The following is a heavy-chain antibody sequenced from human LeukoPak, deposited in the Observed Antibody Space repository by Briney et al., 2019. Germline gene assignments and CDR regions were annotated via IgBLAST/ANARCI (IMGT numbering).Heavy chain of an antibody. V-gene: IGHV3-7*03. CDR2: IKEDGSER. Sequence: GGSLRLSCEGSAFIFSGHWMNWVRQTPGKGLEWVASIKEDGSERQYVDSVKGRFTISRDNAKNSLYLQMNSLRAEDTALYYCAKERTYYDILTGYVVGYYFDYWGQGTLVTVSS. CDR3: AKERTYYDILTGYVVGYYFDY. D-gene: IGHD3-9*01. CDR1: AFIFSGHW. J-gene: IGHJ4*02.